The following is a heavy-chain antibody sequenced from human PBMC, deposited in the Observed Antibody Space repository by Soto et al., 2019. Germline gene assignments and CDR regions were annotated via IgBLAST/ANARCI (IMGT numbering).Heavy chain of an antibody. Sequence: QPGGSLRLSCAASGFTFSSYGMHWVRQAPGKGLEWVAVISYDGSNKYYADSVKGRFTISRDNSKNTLYLQMNSLRAEDTAVYYCAKDEDLHSYYFDYWGQGTLVTVSS. CDR1: GFTFSSYG. D-gene: IGHD4-4*01. J-gene: IGHJ4*02. CDR2: ISYDGSNK. CDR3: AKDEDLHSYYFDY. V-gene: IGHV3-30*18.